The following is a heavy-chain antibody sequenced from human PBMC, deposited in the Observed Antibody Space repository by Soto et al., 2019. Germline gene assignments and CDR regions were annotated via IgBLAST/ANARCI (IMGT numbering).Heavy chain of an antibody. D-gene: IGHD2-15*01. V-gene: IGHV4-31*03. CDR2: ISYSGTT. CDR3: ARGGASSKWFDP. CDR1: GGSISSDASF. J-gene: IGHJ5*02. Sequence: SETLSLTCTVSGGSISSDASFWSWIRQLPGKGPEWIAFISYSGTTSYNPSLRSRVTISADTSKSQFSLNLSSVTAADTAVYYCARGGASSKWFDPWGQGILVTSPQ.